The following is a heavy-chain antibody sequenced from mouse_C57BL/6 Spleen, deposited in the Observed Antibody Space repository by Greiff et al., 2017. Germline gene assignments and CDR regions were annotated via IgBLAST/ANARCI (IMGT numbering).Heavy chain of an antibody. V-gene: IGHV1-9*01. D-gene: IGHD4-1*01. CDR1: GYTFTGYW. J-gene: IGHJ2*01. Sequence: QVQLQQSGAELMKPGASVKLSCKATGYTFTGYWIEWVKQRPGHGLEWIGEILPGSGSTNYNEKFEGKATFTADTSSNTAYMQLSSLTTEDSAIYCGAGYASWDGDYFDCWGQGTTLTVSS. CDR2: ILPGSGST. CDR3: AGYASWDGDYFDC.